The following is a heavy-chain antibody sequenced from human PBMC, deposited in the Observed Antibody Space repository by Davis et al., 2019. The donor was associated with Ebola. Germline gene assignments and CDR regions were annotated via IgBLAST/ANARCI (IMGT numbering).Heavy chain of an antibody. Sequence: GGSLRFSCAASGFTFSNYAMTWVRQAPGKGLEWVSVISATGGRAYYADSVKGRFTISRDNSKNTPYLQMNSLRAEDTAVYYCAKSGTYYDFWSGPDYYYYYMDVWGKGTTVTVSS. CDR3: AKSGTYYDFWSGPDYYYYYMDV. J-gene: IGHJ6*03. V-gene: IGHV3-23*01. CDR1: GFTFSNYA. CDR2: ISATGGRA. D-gene: IGHD3-3*01.